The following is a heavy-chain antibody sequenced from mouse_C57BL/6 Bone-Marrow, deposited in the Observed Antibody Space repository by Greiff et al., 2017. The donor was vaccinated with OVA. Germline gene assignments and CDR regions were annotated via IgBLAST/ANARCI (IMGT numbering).Heavy chain of an antibody. CDR3: ARNEVFDY. CDR1: GYTFTDYY. V-gene: IGHV1-76*01. J-gene: IGHJ2*01. CDR2: IYPGSGNT. Sequence: VQLQQSGAELVRPGASVKLSCKASGYTFTDYYINWVKQRPGQGLEWIARIYPGSGNTYYNEKFKGKATLTAEKSSSTAYMQLSSLTSEDSAVYFCARNEVFDYWGQGTTLTVSS.